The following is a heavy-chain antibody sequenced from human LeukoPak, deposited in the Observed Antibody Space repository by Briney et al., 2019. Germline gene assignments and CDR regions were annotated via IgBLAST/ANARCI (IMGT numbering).Heavy chain of an antibody. CDR3: ARIYCSSTSCYEWLDP. CDR2: MSPNSGNT. Sequence: ASVKVSCKASGYTFTSYDINWVRQATGQGLEWMGWMSPNSGNTGYAQKFQGRVTMTRDTSTSTAYMELSSLISEDMAVYYCARIYCSSTSCYEWLDPWGQGTLVTVSS. J-gene: IGHJ5*02. CDR1: GYTFTSYD. V-gene: IGHV1-8*01. D-gene: IGHD2-2*01.